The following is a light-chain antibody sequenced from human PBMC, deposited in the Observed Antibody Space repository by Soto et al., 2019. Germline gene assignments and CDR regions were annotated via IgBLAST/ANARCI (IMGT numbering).Light chain of an antibody. CDR2: AAS. CDR3: QQSYVNPYT. CDR1: QTITYY. Sequence: DIQMTQSPSTLSGSVGDRVTITCRASQTITYYLNWYHQKPGKAPRLLVYAASSLQTGVPSRFSGSGSAKDFTLAISSLQPEDFGTYYCQQSYVNPYTFGQGTKVDIK. J-gene: IGKJ2*01. V-gene: IGKV1-39*01.